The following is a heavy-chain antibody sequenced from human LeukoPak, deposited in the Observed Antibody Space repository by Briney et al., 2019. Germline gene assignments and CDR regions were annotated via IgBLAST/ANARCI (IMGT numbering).Heavy chain of an antibody. J-gene: IGHJ4*02. Sequence: ASVKVSCKASGYTFTGYYMHWVRQAPGQGLGWMGIINPSGGSTSYAQKFQGRVTMTRDMSTSTVYMELSSLRSEDTAVYYCARDPDRMIASYYFDYWGQGTLVTVSS. CDR3: ARDPDRMIASYYFDY. CDR2: INPSGGST. V-gene: IGHV1-46*01. D-gene: IGHD3-22*01. CDR1: GYTFTGYY.